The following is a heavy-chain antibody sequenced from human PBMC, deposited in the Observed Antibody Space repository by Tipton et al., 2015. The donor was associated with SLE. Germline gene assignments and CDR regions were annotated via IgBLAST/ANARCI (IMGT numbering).Heavy chain of an antibody. CDR2: INHGGGT. J-gene: IGHJ4*02. CDR3: AVGSGGYQAAFDY. D-gene: IGHD2-15*01. Sequence: GLVKPSETLSLTCAVHGGSVSGYFWSWIRQSPGKGLEWLGEINHGGGTNYNPSLKSRLTILIDTSKNQFSLRLTSVTAADTAVYYCAVGSGGYQAAFDYWGQGTLVTVSS. V-gene: IGHV4-34*01. CDR1: GGSVSGYF.